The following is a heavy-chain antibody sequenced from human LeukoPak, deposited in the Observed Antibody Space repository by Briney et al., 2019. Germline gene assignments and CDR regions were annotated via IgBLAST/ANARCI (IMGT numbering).Heavy chain of an antibody. Sequence: SETLSLTCTVSGGSISSYYWSWIRQPAGKGLEWIGRIYTSGSTNYNPSLKSRVTMSVDTSKNQFSLKLSSVTAAGTAVYYCARERRITMVRGVINVPDYWGQGTLVTVSS. D-gene: IGHD3-10*01. J-gene: IGHJ4*02. CDR2: IYTSGST. CDR1: GGSISSYY. V-gene: IGHV4-4*07. CDR3: ARERRITMVRGVINVPDY.